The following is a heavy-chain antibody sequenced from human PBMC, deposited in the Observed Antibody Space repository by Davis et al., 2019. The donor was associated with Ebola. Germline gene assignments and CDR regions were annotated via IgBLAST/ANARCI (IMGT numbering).Heavy chain of an antibody. CDR3: AKDHWATFDY. Sequence: GESLKISCTVSGFSVTTQYMTWVRQAPGKGLEWVSAISGSGGSTYYADSVKGRFTISRDNSKNTLYLQMNSLRAEDTAVYYCAKDHWATFDYWGQGTLVTVSS. D-gene: IGHD5-12*01. V-gene: IGHV3-23*01. CDR2: ISGSGGST. CDR1: GFSVTTQY. J-gene: IGHJ4*02.